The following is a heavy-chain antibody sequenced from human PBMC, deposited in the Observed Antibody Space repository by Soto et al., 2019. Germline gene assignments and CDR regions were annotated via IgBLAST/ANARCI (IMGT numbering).Heavy chain of an antibody. D-gene: IGHD2-2*01. CDR3: ARDLGAPGRGSAVGYYYHYGMDV. J-gene: IGHJ6*02. V-gene: IGHV3-7*05. CDR2: IKEAGREK. CDR1: EFTFSSYW. Sequence: EVQLVESGGGLVQPGGSLRLSCAASEFTFSSYWMNWVRQAPGKGLEWVANIKEAGREKYYVDSVKGRFTISRDNAKNSLYLQMNSLRGEDTAVYYCARDLGAPGRGSAVGYYYHYGMDVWGQGTTVTVSS.